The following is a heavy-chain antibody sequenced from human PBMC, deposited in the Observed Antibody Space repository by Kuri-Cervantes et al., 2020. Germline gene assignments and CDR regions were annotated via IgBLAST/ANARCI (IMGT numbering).Heavy chain of an antibody. Sequence: GGSLRLSCAVSGFTFNAYGMSWARQVPGRGLEWVSAISGSGTTTSYADSVKGRFTISRDNSQNTLYLQMTSLRAEDTAVYYCARGVGTTQGKYFFGCWGQGTLVTVSS. CDR2: ISGSGTTT. V-gene: IGHV3-23*01. D-gene: IGHD1-1*01. J-gene: IGHJ4*02. CDR1: GFTFNAYG. CDR3: ARGVGTTQGKYFFGC.